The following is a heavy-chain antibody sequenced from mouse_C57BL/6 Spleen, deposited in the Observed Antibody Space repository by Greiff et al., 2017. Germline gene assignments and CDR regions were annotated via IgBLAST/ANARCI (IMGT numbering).Heavy chain of an antibody. CDR3: ARKGGSGGYAMDY. CDR2: IYPGSGST. Sequence: QVQLQQPGAELVKPGASVKMSCKASGYTFTSYWITWVKQRPGQGLEWIGDIYPGSGSTNYNEKFKSKATLTVDTSSSTAYMQLSSLTSEDAAVYYCARKGGSGGYAMDYWGQGTSVTVSS. D-gene: IGHD3-1*01. J-gene: IGHJ4*01. CDR1: GYTFTSYW. V-gene: IGHV1-55*01.